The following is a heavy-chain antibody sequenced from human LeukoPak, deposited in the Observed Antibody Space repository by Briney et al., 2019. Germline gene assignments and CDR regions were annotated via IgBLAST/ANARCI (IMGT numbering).Heavy chain of an antibody. J-gene: IGHJ3*02. CDR3: ASRSRDGYNWCAFDI. CDR2: INPSGGST. CDR1: GYTFTSYY. D-gene: IGHD5-24*01. Sequence: ASVKVSCKASGYTFTSYYMHWVRQAPGQGLEWMGIINPSGGSTSYAQKFQGRVTMTRDTSTSTVYMELSSLRSEDTAVYYRASRSRDGYNWCAFDIWGQGTMVTVSS. V-gene: IGHV1-46*01.